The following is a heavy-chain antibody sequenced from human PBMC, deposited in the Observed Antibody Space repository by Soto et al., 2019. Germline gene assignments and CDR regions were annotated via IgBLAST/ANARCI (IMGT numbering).Heavy chain of an antibody. V-gene: IGHV4-31*03. J-gene: IGHJ4*02. CDR2: IYYSGST. D-gene: IGHD1-26*01. CDR3: ARDKVKGGVYYFDY. Sequence: QVQLQESGPGLVKPSQTLSLTCTVSGGSISSGGYYWSWIRQHPGKGLEWIGYIYYSGSTYYNPSLKSRVTISVDTSKNQFSLKLSSVTAADTAVYYCARDKVKGGVYYFDYWGQGTLVTVSS. CDR1: GGSISSGGYY.